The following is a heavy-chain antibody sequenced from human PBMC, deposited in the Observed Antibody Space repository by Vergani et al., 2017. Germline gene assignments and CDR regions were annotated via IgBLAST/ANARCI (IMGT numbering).Heavy chain of an antibody. CDR3: ARVQKWYAYDSFDI. J-gene: IGHJ3*02. CDR2: IDPSDSYT. Sequence: EVQLVQSGAEVKKPGESLRISCKGSGYSFTSYWISWVRQMTGKGLEWMGRIDPSDSYTNYIPSFQGHVTSSADKSISTAYLQWSSLKASDTAMYYCARVQKWYAYDSFDIWGQGTMVTVSS. CDR1: GYSFTSYW. D-gene: IGHD2-8*01. V-gene: IGHV5-10-1*01.